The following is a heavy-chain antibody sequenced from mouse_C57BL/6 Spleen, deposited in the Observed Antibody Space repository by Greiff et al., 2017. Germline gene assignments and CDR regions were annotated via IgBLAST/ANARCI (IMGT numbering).Heavy chain of an antibody. CDR3: ARSSGQLRLRSDY. D-gene: IGHD3-2*02. V-gene: IGHV1-50*01. CDR2: IDPSDSYT. Sequence: QVQLQQPGAELVKPGASVKLSCKASGYTFTSYWMQWVKQRPGQGLEWIGEIDPSDSYTNYNQKFKGKATLTVDTSSSTAYMQLSSLTSEDSAVYYCARSSGQLRLRSDYWGQGTTLTVSS. CDR1: GYTFTSYW. J-gene: IGHJ2*01.